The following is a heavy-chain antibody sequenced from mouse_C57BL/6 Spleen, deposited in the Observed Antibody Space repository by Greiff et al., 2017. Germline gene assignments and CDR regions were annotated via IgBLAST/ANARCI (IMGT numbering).Heavy chain of an antibody. Sequence: QLQLQQSGAELVKPGASVKISCNASGYAFSSYWMNRVKQRPGKGLEWIGQIYPGDGDTNYSGKSKGKATLTADKSSITAYMQFSSLTSEDSAVNVSAIGTPFFYWAQGAQDTVDA. D-gene: IGHD1-1*02. CDR2: IYPGDGDT. J-gene: IGHJ3*01. CDR3: AIGTPFFY. V-gene: IGHV1-80*01. CDR1: GYAFSSYW.